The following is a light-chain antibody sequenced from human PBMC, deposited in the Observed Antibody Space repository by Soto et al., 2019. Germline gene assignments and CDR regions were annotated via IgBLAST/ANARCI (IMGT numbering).Light chain of an antibody. CDR3: AAWDDSLTGLHV. J-gene: IGLJ1*01. CDR2: DNN. CDR1: SSNIGRNT. Sequence: QSVLSQPPSASGTPGQRVAISCSGSSSNIGRNTVNWYQQLPGTAPKLLIYDNNRRPSGVPDRFSGSKSGTSASLAISGLQSEDEADYYCAAWDDSLTGLHVFGTGTKVTVL. V-gene: IGLV1-44*01.